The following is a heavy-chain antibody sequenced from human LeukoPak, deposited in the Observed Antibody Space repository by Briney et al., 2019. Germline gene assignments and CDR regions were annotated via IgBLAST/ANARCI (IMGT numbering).Heavy chain of an antibody. CDR3: ARARRNYYGSGSYRSPFDY. CDR1: GGSFSGYY. Sequence: SETLSLTCAVYGGSFSGYYWSWIRQPPGKGLEWIGEINHSGSTNYNPSLKSRVTIPVDTSKNQFSLKLSSVTAADTAVYYCARARRNYYGSGSYRSPFDYWGQGTLVTVSS. V-gene: IGHV4-34*01. D-gene: IGHD3-10*01. CDR2: INHSGST. J-gene: IGHJ4*02.